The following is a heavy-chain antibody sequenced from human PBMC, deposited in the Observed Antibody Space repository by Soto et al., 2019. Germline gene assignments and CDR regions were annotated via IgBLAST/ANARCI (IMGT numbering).Heavy chain of an antibody. CDR3: AIRGLSRAEVRGYFDY. CDR2: ISGSGGST. D-gene: IGHD3-10*01. Sequence: EVQLLESGGGLVQPGGSLRLSCAASGFTFANYDMTWVRQAPGKGLEWVSGISGSGGSTHYGDSVKGRFTISRDNSKKMLFKQMSSLRADDTALYYCAIRGLSRAEVRGYFDYWGQGTLVTVSS. J-gene: IGHJ4*02. V-gene: IGHV3-23*01. CDR1: GFTFANYD.